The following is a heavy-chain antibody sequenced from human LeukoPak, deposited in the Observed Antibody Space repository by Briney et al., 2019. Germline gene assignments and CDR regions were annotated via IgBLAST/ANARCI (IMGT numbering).Heavy chain of an antibody. CDR3: ARDRGARGRGLA. J-gene: IGHJ4*02. V-gene: IGHV3-21*06. D-gene: IGHD3-10*01. CDR1: GFTFRIYG. Sequence: PGGSLRLSCAASGFTFRIYGMNWVRQAPGKGLEWVSSISGTSDISYADSVKGRFTVSRDNAKNSVFLQMNSLRLEDTAVYYCARDRGARGRGLAWGQGTLVSVSS. CDR2: ISGTSDI.